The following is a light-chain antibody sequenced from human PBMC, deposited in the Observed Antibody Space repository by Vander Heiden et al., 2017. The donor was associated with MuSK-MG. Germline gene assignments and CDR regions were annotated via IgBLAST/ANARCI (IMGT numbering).Light chain of an antibody. V-gene: IGKV4-1*01. J-gene: IGKJ3*01. Sequence: DIVMTQSPDSLAVSLGERATINCKSSQSVLYSSNNKNYLAWYQQKPGQPPKLLIYWASTRESGVPDRFSGSGSGTDFTLTISSLQAEDVAVYYCQQYSSIPLFGHGTKVHIK. CDR2: WAS. CDR3: QQYSSIPL. CDR1: QSVLYSSNNKNY.